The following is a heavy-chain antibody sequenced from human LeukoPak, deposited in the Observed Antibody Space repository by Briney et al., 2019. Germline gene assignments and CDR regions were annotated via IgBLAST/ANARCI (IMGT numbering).Heavy chain of an antibody. Sequence: SETLSLTCTVSGGSISSSSYYWGWIRQPPGKGLEWIGSIYYSGSTYYNPSLKSRVTISVDTSKDQFSLKLSSVTAADTSVYYCARVNIVVVPAAHLDWFDPWGEGTLVTVSS. CDR2: IYYSGST. CDR1: GGSISSSSYY. CDR3: ARVNIVVVPAAHLDWFDP. J-gene: IGHJ5*02. D-gene: IGHD2-2*01. V-gene: IGHV4-39*07.